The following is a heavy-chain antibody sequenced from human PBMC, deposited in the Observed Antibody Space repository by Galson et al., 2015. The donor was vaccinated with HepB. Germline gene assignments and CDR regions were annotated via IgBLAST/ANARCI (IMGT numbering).Heavy chain of an antibody. V-gene: IGHV3-30-3*01. Sequence: SLRLSCAASGFMFNTYAMHWVRQAPGKGLEWVAIISSDGTHTYYADSVKGRFTVSRDNSHNTLYLQMSSLRNEDTAVYYCARDGVGNAMYYYYYMDVWGRGTTVTVSS. D-gene: IGHD2-2*01. CDR2: ISSDGTHT. CDR1: GFMFNTYA. CDR3: ARDGVGNAMYYYYYMDV. J-gene: IGHJ6*03.